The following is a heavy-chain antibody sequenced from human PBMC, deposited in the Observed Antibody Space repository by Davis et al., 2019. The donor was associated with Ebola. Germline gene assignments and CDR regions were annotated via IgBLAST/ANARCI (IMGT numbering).Heavy chain of an antibody. D-gene: IGHD3-3*01. CDR2: IGGSGGSI. CDR3: AKGSVTIFGVAPDYYGMDV. J-gene: IGHJ6*04. Sequence: GESLKISCAASGFTFSSSAMSWGRQAPGKGLEWVSSIGGSGGSIYYADSVKGRFTISRDNSKNTLYLQMNSLRAEDTAVYYCAKGSVTIFGVAPDYYGMDVWGKGTTVTVSS. CDR1: GFTFSSSA. V-gene: IGHV3-23*01.